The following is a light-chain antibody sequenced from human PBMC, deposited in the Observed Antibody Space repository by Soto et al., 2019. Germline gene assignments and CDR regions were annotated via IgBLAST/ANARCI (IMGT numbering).Light chain of an antibody. Sequence: EIVLTQSPGTLSLSPGERATLSCRASQSVSNNYLAWYQQKPGQAPRLLIYGASYRATGVPLRFSGSGSGTDFTLTISSLESGDSAIYYCQQRSDWPPITFGQGTRLEIK. J-gene: IGKJ5*01. CDR3: QQRSDWPPIT. CDR1: QSVSNNY. CDR2: GAS. V-gene: IGKV3D-20*02.